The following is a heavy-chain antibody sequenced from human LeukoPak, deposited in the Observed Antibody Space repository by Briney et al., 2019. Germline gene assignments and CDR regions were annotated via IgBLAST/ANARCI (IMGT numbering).Heavy chain of an antibody. J-gene: IGHJ6*03. D-gene: IGHD5-12*01. CDR1: GGSISSYY. V-gene: IGHV4-4*09. Sequence: PSETLSLTCTVSGGSISSYYWSWIRQPPGKGLEWIGYIYTSGSTNYNPSLKSRVTISVDTSKNQFSLKLSSVTAADTAVYYCAGRGYDWGYYYYYMDVWGKGTTVTVSS. CDR3: AGRGYDWGYYYYYMDV. CDR2: IYTSGST.